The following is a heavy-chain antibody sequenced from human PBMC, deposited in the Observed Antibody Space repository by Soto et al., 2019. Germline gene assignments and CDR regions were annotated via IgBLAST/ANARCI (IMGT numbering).Heavy chain of an antibody. V-gene: IGHV4-31*03. CDR3: ARVRIAAGWFDP. Sequence: PSETLSLTCTVSGGSISSGGYYWSWIRQHPGKGLEWIGYIYYSGSTYYNPSLKSRVTISVDTSKNQFSLKLSSVTAADTAVYYCARVRIAAGWFDPWGQGTLVTVSS. J-gene: IGHJ5*02. D-gene: IGHD6-13*01. CDR1: GGSISSGGYY. CDR2: IYYSGST.